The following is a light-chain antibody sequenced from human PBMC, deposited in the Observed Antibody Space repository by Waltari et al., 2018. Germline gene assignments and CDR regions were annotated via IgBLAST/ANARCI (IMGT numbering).Light chain of an antibody. CDR3: SSYISGVTLYV. J-gene: IGLJ1*01. V-gene: IGLV2-14*03. CDR2: DVT. Sequence: QSALTQPASVSGSPGQSITISCTGTSSDVGRSKHVPWYQQHPGKAPKLMIYDVTKRPSGVSGRFSGSKSGNTASLTISGLQAEDEADYYCSSYISGVTLYVFGTGTKVTVL. CDR1: SSDVGRSKH.